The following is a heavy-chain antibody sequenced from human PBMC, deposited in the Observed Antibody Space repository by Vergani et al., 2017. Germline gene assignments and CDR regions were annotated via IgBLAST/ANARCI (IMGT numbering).Heavy chain of an antibody. V-gene: IGHV3-23*01. CDR3: ALEDMVRGGIADY. Sequence: EVQLLESGGGLVQPGGSLRLSCAASGFTFSSYAMSWVRQAPGKGLAWVSAISGSGGSTYYADSVKGRFTISRDNSKNKLYLQMNSLRAEDTAVYYCALEDMVRGGIADYWGQGTLVTVSS. CDR2: ISGSGGST. D-gene: IGHD3-10*01. CDR1: GFTFSSYA. J-gene: IGHJ4*02.